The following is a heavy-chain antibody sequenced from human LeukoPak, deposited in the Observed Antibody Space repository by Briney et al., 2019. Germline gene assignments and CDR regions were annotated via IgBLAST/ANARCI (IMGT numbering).Heavy chain of an antibody. CDR1: GFTFSSYA. Sequence: PGGSLRLSCAASGFTFSSYAMSWVRQAPWKRLEWVSAISGSGGSTYYADSVKGRFTISRDNSKNTLYLQMNSLRAEDTAVYYCAKVPGFQGRGVPIDYWGQGTLVTVSS. V-gene: IGHV3-23*01. J-gene: IGHJ4*02. D-gene: IGHD3-10*01. CDR2: ISGSGGST. CDR3: AKVPGFQGRGVPIDY.